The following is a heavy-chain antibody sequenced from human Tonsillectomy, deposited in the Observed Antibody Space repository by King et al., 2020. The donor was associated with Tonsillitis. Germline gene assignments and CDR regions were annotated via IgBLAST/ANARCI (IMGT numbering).Heavy chain of an antibody. CDR2: IKSKVDGGTI. V-gene: IGHV3-15*07. J-gene: IGHJ4*02. Sequence: VQLVESGGGLVKPGGSLRLSCAGSGFTFSNAWMNWVRQAPGKGLEWVGRIKSKVDGGTIDYVESVKGRFTVSREDSKNTFYLQMNSLKTEDTAVYYCATGGYFFDYWGQGTMVTVSS. CDR3: ATGGYFFDY. CDR1: GFTFSNAW. D-gene: IGHD2-15*01.